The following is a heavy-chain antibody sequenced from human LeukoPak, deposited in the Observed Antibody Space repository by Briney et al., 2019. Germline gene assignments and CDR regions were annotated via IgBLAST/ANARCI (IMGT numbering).Heavy chain of an antibody. J-gene: IGHJ4*02. CDR3: SRESGAFCPFGY. CDR2: ISLTGRT. D-gene: IGHD1-26*01. V-gene: IGHV4-4*02. CDR1: GGPISSIKW. Sequence: PSGTLSPTLGVPGGPISSIKWGGWVRHPPRRGLGWLGEISLTGRTNYNPSLNGRVTMSLDESSNQLSLNLTSVTAADTAIYYCSRESGAFCPFGYWGQGTLVIVPS.